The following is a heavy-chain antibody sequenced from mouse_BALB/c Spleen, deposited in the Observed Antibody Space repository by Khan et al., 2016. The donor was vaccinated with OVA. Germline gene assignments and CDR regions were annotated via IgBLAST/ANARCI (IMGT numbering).Heavy chain of an antibody. CDR2: LYYSGTT. Sequence: EVQLQESGPGLVKPSQTVSLTCTVTGISITTGNYRWSWIRHFPGNKLEWIGYLYYSGTTTYNPSLTSRTTITRDTSKNRFFLEMNSLTTEDTATYYCARDGGGFDSYYFDYWGQGTTLTVSS. CDR3: ARDGGGFDSYYFDY. CDR1: GISITTGNYR. J-gene: IGHJ2*01. V-gene: IGHV3-5*02. D-gene: IGHD2-2*01.